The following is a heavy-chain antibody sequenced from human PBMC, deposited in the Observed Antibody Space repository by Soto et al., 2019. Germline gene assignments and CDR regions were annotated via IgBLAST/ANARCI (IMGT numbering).Heavy chain of an antibody. CDR1: GGSVSSGSYY. V-gene: IGHV4-61*01. CDR3: ASQITMVRGVINN. D-gene: IGHD3-10*01. Sequence: SETLSLTCTVSGGSVSSGSYYWSWIRQPPGKGLEWIGYIYYSGSTDYNPSLKSRVTISVDTSKNQFSLKLSSVTAADTAVYYCASQITMVRGVINNWGQGTLVTVSS. J-gene: IGHJ4*02. CDR2: IYYSGST.